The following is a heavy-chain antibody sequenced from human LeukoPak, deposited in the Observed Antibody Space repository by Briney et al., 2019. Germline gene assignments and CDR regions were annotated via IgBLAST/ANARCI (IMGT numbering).Heavy chain of an antibody. Sequence: PSETLSLTCAVSGYSIRSGYYWGWIRQPPGKGLEWIGSIYHSGSTYYNPSLKSRVTISVDTSKNQFSLKLSSVTAADTAVYYCARFTIFGVGPDYWGQGTLVTVSS. D-gene: IGHD3-3*01. J-gene: IGHJ4*02. V-gene: IGHV4-38-2*01. CDR1: GYSIRSGYY. CDR2: IYHSGST. CDR3: ARFTIFGVGPDY.